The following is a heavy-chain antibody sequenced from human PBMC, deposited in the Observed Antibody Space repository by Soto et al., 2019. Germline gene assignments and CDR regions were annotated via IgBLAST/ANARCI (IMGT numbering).Heavy chain of an antibody. V-gene: IGHV4-39*01. CDR1: GGSVYSNGHY. CDR3: GKILVGATGHTDADS. D-gene: IGHD2-15*01. CDR2: IDNNGVT. Sequence: PSETLSLTCIVSGGSVYSNGHYWGWIRQPPGKGLEWIGSIDNNGVTNYNSSLKSRVTISRDTSKNQFSLRLTSVTAADTAVYYCGKILVGATGHTDADSWGPGTLV. J-gene: IGHJ4*02.